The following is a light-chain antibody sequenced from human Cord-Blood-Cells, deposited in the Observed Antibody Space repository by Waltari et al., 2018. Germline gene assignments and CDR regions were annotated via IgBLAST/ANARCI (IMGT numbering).Light chain of an antibody. CDR2: RNN. V-gene: IGLV1-47*01. CDR1: RSTSGRYY. CDR3: AAWDDSLSGYVV. Sequence: QSVLTQPPSASWTPGQRVTIPCFGIRSTSGRYYVFLYQELPGTAPTRLIYRNNQRPSGVPDRFSGSKSGTAASLAISGLRSEDEADYYCAAWDDSLSGYVVFGGGTKLTVL. J-gene: IGLJ2*01.